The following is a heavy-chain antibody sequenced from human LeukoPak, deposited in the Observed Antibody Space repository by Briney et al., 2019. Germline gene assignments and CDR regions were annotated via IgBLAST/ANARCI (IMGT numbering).Heavy chain of an antibody. Sequence: SGPTLVNPTPPRTLTCTFSGFSLSTSGVGVGWIRQPPVKALEWLALSYWDDDKRYSPSRKRRLTITKDTSKNQVVLTMTNMDPVDTATYYCAHVKAYYDFWSGYSGYFDYWGQGTLVTVSS. J-gene: IGHJ4*02. V-gene: IGHV2-5*02. CDR1: GFSLSTSGVG. CDR2: SYWDDDK. D-gene: IGHD3-3*01. CDR3: AHVKAYYDFWSGYSGYFDY.